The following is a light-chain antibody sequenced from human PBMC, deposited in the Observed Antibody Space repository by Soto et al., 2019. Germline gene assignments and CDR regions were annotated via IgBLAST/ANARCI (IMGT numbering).Light chain of an antibody. CDR2: EVT. Sequence: QAVVTQPPSASGSPGQSVTISCSGTSSDVGEYNYVSWYQHYPGKAPKLIIYEVTERPSGVPDRFSGSKSGNTASLTVSGLQAEDEADYYCSSYGGNNAIFGGGTKVTVL. J-gene: IGLJ2*01. CDR3: SSYGGNNAI. V-gene: IGLV2-8*01. CDR1: SSDVGEYNY.